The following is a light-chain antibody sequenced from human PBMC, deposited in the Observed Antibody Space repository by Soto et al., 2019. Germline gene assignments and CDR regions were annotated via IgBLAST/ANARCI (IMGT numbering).Light chain of an antibody. J-gene: IGKJ4*01. CDR2: GAS. CDR1: LRISKY. V-gene: IGKV1-39*01. Sequence: DIRVIQSPSSLSASVGDRVTITCRASLRISKYLNWYQQEPGKAPKLLIFGASTLQSGVPSRFSGSGSGTDFTLTISDLQPEDSATYYSQQSHSTPLTFGGGTKLEI. CDR3: QQSHSTPLT.